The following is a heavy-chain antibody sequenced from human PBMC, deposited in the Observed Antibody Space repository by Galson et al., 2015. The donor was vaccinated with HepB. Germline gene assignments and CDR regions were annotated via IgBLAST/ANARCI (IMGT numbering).Heavy chain of an antibody. V-gene: IGHV6-1*01. CDR1: GDSVSSHSAA. D-gene: IGHD6-13*01. CDR2: TYYRSKWYN. Sequence: CAISGDSVSSHSAAWNWIRQSPSRGLEWLGRTYYRSKWYNDYAVSVKSRITINPDASKNQFSLQLNSVTPEDTAVYYCARGEQLAYWYFDLWGRGTLVTVSS. CDR3: ARGEQLAYWYFDL. J-gene: IGHJ2*01.